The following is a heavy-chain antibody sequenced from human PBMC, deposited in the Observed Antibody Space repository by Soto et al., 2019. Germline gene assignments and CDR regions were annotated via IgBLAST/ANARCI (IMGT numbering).Heavy chain of an antibody. Sequence: ASVKFSCKVSGYTLTELSMHWVRQSPGKGLEWMGGFDPEDGETIYAQKFQGRVTMTEDTSTDTAYMELSSLRSEDTAVYYCATLPPAYYYDSSGPEDAFDIWGQGTMVTVSS. CDR3: ATLPPAYYYDSSGPEDAFDI. D-gene: IGHD3-22*01. CDR1: GYTLTELS. J-gene: IGHJ3*02. CDR2: FDPEDGET. V-gene: IGHV1-24*01.